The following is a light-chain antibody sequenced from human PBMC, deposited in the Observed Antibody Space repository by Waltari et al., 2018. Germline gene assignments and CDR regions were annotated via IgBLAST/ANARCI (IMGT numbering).Light chain of an antibody. CDR2: SNN. CDR3: ASWDDGLSGLI. CDR1: NSNIGRNS. Sequence: QSVVTQPPSASGTPGQSVTISCSGTNSNIGRNSVYWYQKFPGMAPKLLLYSNNRRPSGVPDRFSGSKSGTSASLAINGLRSEDEAHYYCASWDDGLSGLIFGGGTELTV. V-gene: IGLV1-47*02. J-gene: IGLJ2*01.